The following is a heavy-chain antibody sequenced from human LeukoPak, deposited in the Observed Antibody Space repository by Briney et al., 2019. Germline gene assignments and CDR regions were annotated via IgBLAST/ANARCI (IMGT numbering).Heavy chain of an antibody. CDR1: GITLSNYG. CDR2: ISDSGGRT. D-gene: IGHD3-22*01. J-gene: IGHJ4*02. CDR3: AKRGVVIRVILVGFHKEAYYFDS. V-gene: IGHV3-23*01. Sequence: GGSLRLSCAVSGITLSNYGMSWVRQAPGKGLEWVAGISDSGGRTNYADSVKGRFTISRDNPKNTIYLQMNSLRAEDTAVYFCAKRGVVIRVILVGFHKEAYYFDSWGQGTLVTVSS.